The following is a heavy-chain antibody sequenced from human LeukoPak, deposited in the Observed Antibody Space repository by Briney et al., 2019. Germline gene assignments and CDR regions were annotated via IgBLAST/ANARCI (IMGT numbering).Heavy chain of an antibody. Sequence: GGSLRLSCAATGFTFSSHWMHWVRQAPGKGLVWVSGIKTDGNDTAYEDSVKGRFTISRDNAKNTLYLQMNSLSAEDTAVYYCARDRDPTVFDYWGQGTLVTVSS. D-gene: IGHD4-17*01. CDR3: ARDRDPTVFDY. CDR1: GFTFSSHW. V-gene: IGHV3-74*01. CDR2: IKTDGNDT. J-gene: IGHJ4*02.